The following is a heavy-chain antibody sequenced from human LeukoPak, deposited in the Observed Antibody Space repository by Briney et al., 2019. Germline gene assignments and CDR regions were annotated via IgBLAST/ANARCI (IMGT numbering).Heavy chain of an antibody. CDR2: IWYDGSNK. D-gene: IGHD1-26*01. J-gene: IGHJ3*02. CDR3: ATLGATDDAFDI. V-gene: IGHV3-33*01. CDR1: GFTFSSYG. Sequence: GGSLRLSCAASGFTFSSYGMHWVRQAPGKGLEWVAVIWYDGSNKYYADSVKGRFTISRDNSKNTLYLQMNSLRAEDTAVYYCATLGATDDAFDIWGQGTMVTVSS.